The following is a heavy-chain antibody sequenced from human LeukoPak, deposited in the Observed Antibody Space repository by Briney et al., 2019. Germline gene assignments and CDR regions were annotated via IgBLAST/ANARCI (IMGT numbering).Heavy chain of an antibody. CDR1: GGTFSSYA. CDR2: IIPIFGTA. CDR3: ARVSVVVPAARYYYYYYMDV. D-gene: IGHD2-2*01. Sequence: ASVKVSCKASGGTFSSYAISWVRQAPGQGLEWMGGIIPIFGTANYAQKFQGRVTITADESTSTAYMELSSLRSEDTAVYYCARVSVVVPAARYYYYYYMDVWGKGTTVTVSS. V-gene: IGHV1-69*01. J-gene: IGHJ6*03.